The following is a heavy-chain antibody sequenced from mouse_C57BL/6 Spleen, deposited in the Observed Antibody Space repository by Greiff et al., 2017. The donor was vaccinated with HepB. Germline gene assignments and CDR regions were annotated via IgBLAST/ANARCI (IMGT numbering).Heavy chain of an antibody. Sequence: EVHLVESGAGLVKPGGSLKLSCAASGFTFSSYAMSWVRQTPEQRLEWVAYISSGGDYIYYADTVKGRFTISIDNARNTLYLQMSSLKSEDTALYYCTRGTYDSWFAYWGQGTLVTVSA. CDR1: GFTFSSYA. CDR3: TRGTYDSWFAY. J-gene: IGHJ3*01. V-gene: IGHV5-9-1*02. D-gene: IGHD2-4*01. CDR2: ISSGGDYI.